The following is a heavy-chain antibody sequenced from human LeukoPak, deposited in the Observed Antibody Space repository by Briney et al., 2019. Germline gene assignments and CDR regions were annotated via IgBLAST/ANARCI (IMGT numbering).Heavy chain of an antibody. CDR2: INHSGST. D-gene: IGHD1-26*01. Sequence: SETLSLTCAVYGGSFSGYYWSWIRQPPGKGLEWIGEINHSGSTNYNPSLKSRVTISVDTSKNQFSLKLSSVTAADTAVYYCARDSFSREEYYFDYWGQGTLVTVSS. CDR1: GGSFSGYY. J-gene: IGHJ4*02. V-gene: IGHV4-34*01. CDR3: ARDSFSREEYYFDY.